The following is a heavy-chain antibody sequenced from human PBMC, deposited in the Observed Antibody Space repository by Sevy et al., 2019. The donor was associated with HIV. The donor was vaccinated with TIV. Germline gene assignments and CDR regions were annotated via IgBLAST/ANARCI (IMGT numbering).Heavy chain of an antibody. CDR2: FSFGCGKI. CDR3: AREGCSKPHDY. V-gene: IGHV3-23*01. Sequence: GGPLRLSCAASGFTFSSYAMSWVRQAPGEGLEWVSTFSFGCGKINYADSVKGRFTISRDNSKNTLYLQMHSLRAEDTAVYYCAREGCSKPHDYWGQGTLVTVSS. CDR1: GFTFSSYA. J-gene: IGHJ4*02. D-gene: IGHD3-10*02.